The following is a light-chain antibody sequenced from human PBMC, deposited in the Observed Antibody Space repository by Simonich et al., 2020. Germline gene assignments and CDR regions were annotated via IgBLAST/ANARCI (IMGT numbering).Light chain of an antibody. J-gene: IGLJ3*02. Sequence: QSALTQPASVSGSPGQSITISCTGTSSDVGSYNLVSWYQQPPGQAPQLLIYEGSKRPSGFSIRFSGSKSGNTASLTISGLQAEDEADYYCCSYAGSSTWVFGGGTKLTVL. V-gene: IGLV2-23*01. CDR1: SSDVGSYNL. CDR3: CSYAGSSTWV. CDR2: EGS.